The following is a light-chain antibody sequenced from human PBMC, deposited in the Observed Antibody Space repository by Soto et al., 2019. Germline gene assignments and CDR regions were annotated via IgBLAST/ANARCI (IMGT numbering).Light chain of an antibody. CDR3: SSYTSISTYV. CDR1: SSDVGGYNY. Sequence: QSVQSQPASVSGSPGHSFTISCTGTSSDVGGYNYVSWYQHHPGKAPKLMIYEVSNRPSGVSNRFSGSKSGNTASLTISGLQAEDEADYYCSSYTSISTYVFGTGTRSPS. J-gene: IGLJ1*01. V-gene: IGLV2-14*01. CDR2: EVS.